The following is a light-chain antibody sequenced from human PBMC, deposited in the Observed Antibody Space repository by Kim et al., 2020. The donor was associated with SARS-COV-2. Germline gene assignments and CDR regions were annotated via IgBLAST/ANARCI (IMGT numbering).Light chain of an antibody. CDR3: SSYTSTNTWV. V-gene: IGLV2-14*01. J-gene: IGLJ3*02. Sequence: QSALTQPASVSGSPGQSITISCTGTSSDVGGYIYVSWHQQHPGKAPKLIIYDVTKRPSGVSDRFSGSKSANTASLTVSGLQAEDEADYYCSSYTSTNTWVFGGGTQLTVL. CDR1: SSDVGGYIY. CDR2: DVT.